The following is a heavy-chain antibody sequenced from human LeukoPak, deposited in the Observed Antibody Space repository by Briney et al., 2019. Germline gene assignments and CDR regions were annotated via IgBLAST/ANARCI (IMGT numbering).Heavy chain of an antibody. D-gene: IGHD3-10*01. CDR3: ARGLWFGELLTYYYYMDV. V-gene: IGHV1-69*13. CDR1: GGTFSSYA. Sequence: LVKVSCKASGGTFSSYAISWVRQAPGQGLEWMGGIIPIFGTANYAQKFQGRVTITADESTSTAYMELSSLRSEDTAVYYCARGLWFGELLTYYYYMDVWGKGTTVTVSS. CDR2: IIPIFGTA. J-gene: IGHJ6*03.